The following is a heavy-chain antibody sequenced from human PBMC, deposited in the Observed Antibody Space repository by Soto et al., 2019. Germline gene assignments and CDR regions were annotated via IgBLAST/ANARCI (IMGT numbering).Heavy chain of an antibody. Sequence: QVQLQESGPGLVKPSQTLSLTCTVSGGSISSGGYYWSWIRQHPGKGLEWIGYIYYSGSTYYNPSLKSRVTISVDTSRNQFSLKLSSVTAADTAVYYCATYDSSDYYSGSPIGWFDPWGQGTLVTVSS. D-gene: IGHD3-22*01. CDR3: ATYDSSDYYSGSPIGWFDP. CDR2: IYYSGST. J-gene: IGHJ5*02. CDR1: GGSISSGGYY. V-gene: IGHV4-31*03.